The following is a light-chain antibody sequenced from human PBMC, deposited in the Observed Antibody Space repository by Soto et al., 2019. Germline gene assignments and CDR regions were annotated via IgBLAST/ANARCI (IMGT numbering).Light chain of an antibody. Sequence: EVVLTQSPGTLSLSPGERATLSCRASESVSSSSLTWYQQKPGQAPRLLIYRTSNRVTGIPDRFSGSGSGTDFTLTISRLEPEDLAVYFCQHYGNSLWTFGQGTKVDIK. V-gene: IGKV3-20*01. CDR2: RTS. CDR1: ESVSSSS. CDR3: QHYGNSLWT. J-gene: IGKJ1*01.